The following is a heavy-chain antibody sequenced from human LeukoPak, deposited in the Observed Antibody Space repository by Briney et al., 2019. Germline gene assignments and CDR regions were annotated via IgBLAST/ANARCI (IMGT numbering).Heavy chain of an antibody. CDR2: IYSGGST. CDR1: RFTVSSNY. J-gene: IGHJ6*03. D-gene: IGHD4-17*01. V-gene: IGHV3-53*01. CDR3: ARVTTSVTFYYYYYYMDV. Sequence: GGSLRLSCAASRFTVSSNYMSWVRQAPGKGLEWVSVIYSGGSTYYADSVKGRFTISRDTSKNTLYLQMNSLRAEDTAVYYCARVTTSVTFYYYYYYMDVWGKGTTVTVSS.